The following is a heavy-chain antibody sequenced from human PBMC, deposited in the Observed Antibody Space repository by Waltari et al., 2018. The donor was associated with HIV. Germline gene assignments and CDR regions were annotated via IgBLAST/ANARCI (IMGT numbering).Heavy chain of an antibody. CDR1: ELTAGSYY. CDR3: ARSSVTGIDSYSYGMDV. D-gene: IGHD6-19*01. Sequence: EVQLVETGGGLIQPGGSLRLSCAASELTAGSYYLCGVRQAPGKGVEWVSRMYTGGSTYYADSVKGRVTISRDNSKNTLYLQMNSLRGEDTAVYYCARSSVTGIDSYSYGMDVWGQGTTVTVS. V-gene: IGHV3-53*02. J-gene: IGHJ6*02. CDR2: MYTGGST.